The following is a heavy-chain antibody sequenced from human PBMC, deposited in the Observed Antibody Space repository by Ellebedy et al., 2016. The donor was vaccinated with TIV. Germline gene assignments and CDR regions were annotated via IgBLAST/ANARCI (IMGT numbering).Heavy chain of an antibody. CDR2: INPNSGGT. CDR3: ARIEYATSKFDY. D-gene: IGHD2-2*01. J-gene: IGHJ4*02. V-gene: IGHV1-2*02. CDR1: GYTFTGYY. Sequence: ASVKVSCKASGYTFTGYYMHWVRQAPGQGLEWMGWINPNSGGTNYAQKFQGRVTMTRDTSISTAYMEFSSLMSDDTAVYYCARIEYATSKFDYWGQGTLVTVSS.